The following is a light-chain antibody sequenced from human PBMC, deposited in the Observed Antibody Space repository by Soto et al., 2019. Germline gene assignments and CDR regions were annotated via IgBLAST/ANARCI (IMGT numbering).Light chain of an antibody. CDR3: SSYTGSSNLV. J-gene: IGLJ3*02. CDR1: SSDVGGYNY. Sequence: QSALTQPPSASGSPGQSVTISCTGTSSDVGGYNYVSWYQQHPGKAPKLTIYEVSKRPSGVPDRFSGSKSGNTASLTVSGLQAEDEAHYYCSSYTGSSNLVFGGGTKLTVL. V-gene: IGLV2-8*01. CDR2: EVS.